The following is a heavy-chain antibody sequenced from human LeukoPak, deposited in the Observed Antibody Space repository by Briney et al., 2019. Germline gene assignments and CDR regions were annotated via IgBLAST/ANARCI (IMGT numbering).Heavy chain of an antibody. D-gene: IGHD6-19*01. CDR3: ARVGQYSSGWYSEDFDY. CDR2: INPNSGGT. CDR1: GYTFTGYY. Sequence: ASVKVSCKASGYTFTGYYMHWVRQAPGQGLEWMGRINPNSGGTNYAQKFQGRVTMTRDTSISTAYVELSRLRSDDTAVYYCARVGQYSSGWYSEDFDYWGQGTLVTVSS. V-gene: IGHV1-2*06. J-gene: IGHJ4*02.